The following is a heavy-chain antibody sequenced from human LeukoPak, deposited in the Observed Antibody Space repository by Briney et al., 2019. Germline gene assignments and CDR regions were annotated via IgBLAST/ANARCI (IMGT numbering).Heavy chain of an antibody. CDR1: GFTLSVYW. J-gene: IGHJ4*02. CDR3: ARWACSSTSCYNFDY. V-gene: IGHV3-7*01. D-gene: IGHD2-2*01. Sequence: GSLRLSCAASGFTLSVYWMSWVRQAPGRGLVWVADIKQDGTETYYVDSVRGRFTISRDNAKNSLYLQMNSLRVEDTAVYYCARWACSSTSCYNFDYWGQGTLVTVSS. CDR2: IKQDGTET.